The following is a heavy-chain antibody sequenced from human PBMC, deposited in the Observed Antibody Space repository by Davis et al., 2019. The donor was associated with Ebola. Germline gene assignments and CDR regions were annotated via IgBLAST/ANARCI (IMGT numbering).Heavy chain of an antibody. CDR1: GGSFSGYY. CDR3: AIFGVVIDY. J-gene: IGHJ4*02. Sequence: SETLSLTCAVYGGSFSGYYWSWIRQPPGKGLEWIGEINHSGSTNYNPSLKSRVTISVDTSKNQFSLKLSSVTAVDTAVYYCAIFGVVIDYWGQGTLVTVSS. D-gene: IGHD3-3*02. CDR2: INHSGST. V-gene: IGHV4-34*01.